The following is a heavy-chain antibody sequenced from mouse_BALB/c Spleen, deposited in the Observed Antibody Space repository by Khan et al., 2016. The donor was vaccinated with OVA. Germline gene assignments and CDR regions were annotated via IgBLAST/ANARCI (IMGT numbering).Heavy chain of an antibody. D-gene: IGHD3-3*01. V-gene: IGHV1-7*01. CDR2: INPSTGYT. J-gene: IGHJ2*01. CDR3: ARWGPGKDY. CDR1: GYTFTSYW. Sequence: QIQLVQSGAELAKPGASVKMSCKASGYTFTSYWMHWVQQRPGQGLEWIGYINPSTGYTEYNQKFKDKATLTADKSSSTAYMQLSSLTSEDSAVYYCARWGPGKDYWGQGTTLTVSS.